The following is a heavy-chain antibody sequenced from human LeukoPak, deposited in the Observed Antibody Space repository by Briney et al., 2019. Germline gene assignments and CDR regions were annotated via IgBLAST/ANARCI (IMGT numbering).Heavy chain of an antibody. V-gene: IGHV3-48*03. CDR1: GFGFDSFE. CDR2: TSSSGSII. CDR3: ARGYTYAHDY. Sequence: GGSLRLSCAASGFGFDSFEMHWVRQAPGRSLEWISFTSSSGSIIYYADSVKGRVTISRDNAKNSLFLQMHSLRAEDTAVYYCARGYTYAHDYWGQGTLVTVSS. J-gene: IGHJ4*02. D-gene: IGHD5-18*01.